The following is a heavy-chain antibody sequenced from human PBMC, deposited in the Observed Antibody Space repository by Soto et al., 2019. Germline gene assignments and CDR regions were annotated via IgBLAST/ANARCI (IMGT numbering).Heavy chain of an antibody. Sequence: HVHLVESGGGVVQPGRSLRLSCAASGFPFDTYGMHWVRQAPGKGLDWVAVIWFDGSNKFYADSVKGRFTISRDNSKNTLYLQMNSLRVEDTAVYYCARAVGPFDYWGQGTLVTVSS. V-gene: IGHV3-33*01. J-gene: IGHJ4*02. CDR1: GFPFDTYG. CDR3: ARAVGPFDY. CDR2: IWFDGSNK. D-gene: IGHD1-26*01.